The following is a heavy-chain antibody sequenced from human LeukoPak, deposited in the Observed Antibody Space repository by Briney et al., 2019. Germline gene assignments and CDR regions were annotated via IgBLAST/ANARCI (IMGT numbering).Heavy chain of an antibody. CDR3: AKGLRLWSNFDY. CDR2: ISGSGGNT. CDR1: GFTFSSYA. Sequence: GGSLRLSCAASGFTFSSYAMSWVRQAPGKGLEWVSAISGSGGNTYYADSVKGRFTISRDNSKNTLYLQMNSLRAEDTAVYYCAKGLRLWSNFDYWGQGTLVTVSS. J-gene: IGHJ4*02. V-gene: IGHV3-23*01. D-gene: IGHD5-18*01.